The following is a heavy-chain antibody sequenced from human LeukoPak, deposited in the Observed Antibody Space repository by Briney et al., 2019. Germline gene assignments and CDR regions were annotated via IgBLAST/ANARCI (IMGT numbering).Heavy chain of an antibody. J-gene: IGHJ4*02. V-gene: IGHV3-23*01. D-gene: IGHD4-17*01. CDR2: ISGSGGST. CDR1: GFTFSSYA. CDR3: ARIMTTVTTRAFDY. Sequence: GGSLRLSCAASGFTFSSYAMSWVRQAPGRGLEWVSAISGSGGSTYYADSVKGRFTISRDNSKNTLYLEMNSLRAEDTAVYYCARIMTTVTTRAFDYWGQGTLVTVSS.